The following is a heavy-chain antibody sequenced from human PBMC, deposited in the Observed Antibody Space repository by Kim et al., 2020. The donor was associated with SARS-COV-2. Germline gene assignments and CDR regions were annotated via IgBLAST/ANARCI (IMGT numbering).Heavy chain of an antibody. Sequence: SETLSLTCTVSGGSISSYYWSWIRQPPGKGLEWIGYIHYSGSTNYNPSLKSRVTISVDTSKNQFSLKLNSVTAADTAVYYCARGRSSSWAFDIWGQGTMLTVSS. CDR2: IHYSGST. CDR1: GGSISSYY. D-gene: IGHD2-15*01. J-gene: IGHJ3*02. CDR3: ARGRSSSWAFDI. V-gene: IGHV4-59*01.